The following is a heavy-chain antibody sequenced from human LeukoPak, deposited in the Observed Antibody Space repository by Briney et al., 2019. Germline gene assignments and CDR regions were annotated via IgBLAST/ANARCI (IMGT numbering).Heavy chain of an antibody. V-gene: IGHV3-48*03. CDR3: ARGVVWHYYGLGSYGSWFDP. CDR2: ISSSGSTI. D-gene: IGHD3-10*01. Sequence: GGSLRLSCAASGFTFSSYEMNWVRQAPGKGLEWVSYISSSGSTIYYADSVKGRFTISRDNAKNSLYLQMNSLRAEDTAVYYCARGVVWHYYGLGSYGSWFDPWGQGTLVTVSS. J-gene: IGHJ5*02. CDR1: GFTFSSYE.